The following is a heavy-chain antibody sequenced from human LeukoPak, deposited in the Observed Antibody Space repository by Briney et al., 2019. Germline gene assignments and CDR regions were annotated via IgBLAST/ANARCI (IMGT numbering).Heavy chain of an antibody. CDR1: GVSISSGSYY. CDR3: ARVADGDYFDY. D-gene: IGHD6-6*01. V-gene: IGHV4-61*02. CDR2: IYTSGST. Sequence: SETLSLTCTVSGVSISSGSYYWSWIRQPAGKGLEWIGRIYTSGSTNYNPSLKSRVTISVDTSKNQFSLKLSSVTAADTAVYYCARVADGDYFDYWGQGTLVTVSS. J-gene: IGHJ4*02.